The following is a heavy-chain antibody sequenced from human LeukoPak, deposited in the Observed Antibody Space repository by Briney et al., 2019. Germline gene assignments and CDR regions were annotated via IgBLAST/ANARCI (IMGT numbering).Heavy chain of an antibody. V-gene: IGHV3-48*01. CDR1: GFTFSDYN. CDR2: ITSSSSTM. J-gene: IGHJ4*02. D-gene: IGHD2-8*01. CDR3: ARGDRVMGY. Sequence: GGSLRLSCAASGFTFSDYNVNWVRQAPGKGLEWVSYITSSSSTMYYADSVKGRFTVSRDNAKNSLYLQMNSLRAEDTAVYYCARGDRVMGYWGQGSLVTVSS.